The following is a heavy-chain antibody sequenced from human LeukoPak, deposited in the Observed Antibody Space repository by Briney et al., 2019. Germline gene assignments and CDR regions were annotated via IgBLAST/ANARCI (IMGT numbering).Heavy chain of an antibody. V-gene: IGHV4-39*01. CDR1: DGSISTGAYY. CDR2: IYYSGST. D-gene: IGHD3-22*01. CDR3: ARHSMAHYDSHVSRPHFDY. Sequence: SETLSLTCTVSDGSISTGAYYWAWIRQPPGKGLEWIGSIYYSGSTSYNPSLKSRVTISVDTSKNQFSLKLSSVTAADTAVYYCARHSMAHYDSHVSRPHFDYWGQGTLVSVSS. J-gene: IGHJ4*02.